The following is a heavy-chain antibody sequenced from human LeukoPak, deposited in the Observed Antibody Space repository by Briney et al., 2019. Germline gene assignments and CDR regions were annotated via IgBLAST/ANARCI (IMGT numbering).Heavy chain of an antibody. D-gene: IGHD6-6*01. CDR2: IYSRGDT. CDR1: EFIVSINY. V-gene: IGHV3-66*03. CDR3: ARDKGTSYLSSFDY. Sequence: GGSRRLSCAASEFIVSINYMTWVRQAPGKGLEWVSLIYSRGDTKYADSVKGRFTISRDNSKNTLYLQMNSLRAADTAVYYCARDKGTSYLSSFDYWGQGTLVTVSS. J-gene: IGHJ4*02.